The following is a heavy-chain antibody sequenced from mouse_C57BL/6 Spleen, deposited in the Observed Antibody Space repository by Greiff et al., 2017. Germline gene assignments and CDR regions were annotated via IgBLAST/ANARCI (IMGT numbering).Heavy chain of an antibody. V-gene: IGHV1-76*01. D-gene: IGHD3-2*02. CDR3: ARGDSSGIDY. CDR2: IYPGSGNT. Sequence: VMLVESGAELVRPGASVKLSCKASGYTFTDYYINWVKQRPGQGLEWIARIYPGSGNTYYNEKFKGKATLTAEKSSSTAYMQLSSLTSEDSAVYFCARGDSSGIDYWGQGTTLTVSS. CDR1: GYTFTDYY. J-gene: IGHJ2*01.